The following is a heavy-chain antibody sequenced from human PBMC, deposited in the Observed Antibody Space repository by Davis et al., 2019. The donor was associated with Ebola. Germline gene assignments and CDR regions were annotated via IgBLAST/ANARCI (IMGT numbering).Heavy chain of an antibody. D-gene: IGHD1-20*01. CDR2: IITIFGTA. CDR3: ATVPRITGTTNWFDP. Sequence: AASVKVSCKASGGTFRSYGISWVRQAPGQGLEWMGGIITIFGTANYAQKFQGRVSITADESTSTSYLELSSLTYEDTAVYYCATVPRITGTTNWFDPWGQGTLVTVST. V-gene: IGHV1-69*13. CDR1: GGTFRSYG. J-gene: IGHJ5*02.